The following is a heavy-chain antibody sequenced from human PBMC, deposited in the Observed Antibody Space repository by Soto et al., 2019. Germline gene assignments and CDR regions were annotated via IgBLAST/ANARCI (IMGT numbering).Heavy chain of an antibody. J-gene: IGHJ4*02. CDR2: IMPVFGRP. CDR1: GGTFSKNT. D-gene: IGHD3-22*01. V-gene: IGHV1-69*13. Sequence: GASVKVSCKASGGTFSKNTISWVRQAPGQGLEWMGGIMPVFGRPNYAQKFQGRVTITADEYTRTAYMELSRLKSDDTAVYYCARQFDYDTSGYYYAYWGQGTQVTVPS. CDR3: ARQFDYDTSGYYYAY.